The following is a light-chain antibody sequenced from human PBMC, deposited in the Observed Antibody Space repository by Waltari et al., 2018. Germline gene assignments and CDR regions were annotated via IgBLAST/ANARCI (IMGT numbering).Light chain of an antibody. CDR1: TSDVGGYNY. V-gene: IGLV2-11*01. Sequence: QSALTHPRSVSGSPGRPVTISCPGPTSDVGGYNYVSWYQQHPGKAPKLMIYDVSKRPSGVPDRFSGSKSGNTASLTISGLQAEDEADYYCCSYAGSYFWVFGGGTKLTVL. CDR3: CSYAGSYFWV. J-gene: IGLJ3*02. CDR2: DVS.